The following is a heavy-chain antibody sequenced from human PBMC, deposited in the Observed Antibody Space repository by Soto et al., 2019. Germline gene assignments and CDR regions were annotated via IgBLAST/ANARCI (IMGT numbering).Heavy chain of an antibody. V-gene: IGHV4-59*01. CDR3: ARDQDGDYVSSWFDP. CDR1: GGSISSYY. Sequence: QVQLQESGPGLVKPSETLSLTCTVSGGSISSYYWSWIRQPPGKGLEWIGYIYYSGSTNYNPSLKSRVTISVDTSKNQFSLKLSSVTAADTAVYYCARDQDGDYVSSWFDPWGQGTLVTVSS. CDR2: IYYSGST. D-gene: IGHD4-17*01. J-gene: IGHJ5*02.